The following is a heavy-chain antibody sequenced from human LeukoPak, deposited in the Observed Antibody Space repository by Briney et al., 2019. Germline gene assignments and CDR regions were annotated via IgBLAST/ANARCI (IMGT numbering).Heavy chain of an antibody. V-gene: IGHV3-33*08. CDR1: GFTFSSYN. CDR2: IWYDGSNK. CDR3: ARDPGVRWLVGFDY. Sequence: PGGSLRLSCAASGFTFSSYNMNWVRQAPGKGLEWVAVIWYDGSNKYYADSVKGRFTISRDNSKNTLYLQMDSLRAEDTAVYYCARDPGVRWLVGFDYWGQGTLVTVSS. J-gene: IGHJ4*02. D-gene: IGHD6-19*01.